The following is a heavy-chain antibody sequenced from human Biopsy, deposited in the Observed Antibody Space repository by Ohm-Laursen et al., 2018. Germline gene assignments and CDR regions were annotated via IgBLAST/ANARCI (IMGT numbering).Heavy chain of an antibody. J-gene: IGHJ5*02. D-gene: IGHD3-22*01. Sequence: GTLSLTWTISGGSISNNNYYWGWIRQPPGKGLEWIGSIFYRGSTHYKPSLKSRVNISVDTSKNQFSLKLNSVTAADTAVYYCARDYDTSGYYYVSWGQGTLVTVSS. CDR3: ARDYDTSGYYYVS. CDR1: GGSISNNNYY. CDR2: IFYRGST. V-gene: IGHV4-39*01.